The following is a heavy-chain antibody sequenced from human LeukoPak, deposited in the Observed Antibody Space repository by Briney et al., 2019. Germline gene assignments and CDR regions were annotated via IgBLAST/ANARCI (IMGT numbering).Heavy chain of an antibody. D-gene: IGHD3-22*01. Sequence: GGSLRLSCAASGFTFSTYGMHWVRQAPGKGLEWVAFIRYGGSNKYYADSVKGRFTISRDNSKNTLYLQMNSLRAEDTAVYYCAKVRDSSGYYYEGFQHWGQGTLVTVSS. J-gene: IGHJ1*01. CDR3: AKVRDSSGYYYEGFQH. CDR1: GFTFSTYG. V-gene: IGHV3-30*02. CDR2: IRYGGSNK.